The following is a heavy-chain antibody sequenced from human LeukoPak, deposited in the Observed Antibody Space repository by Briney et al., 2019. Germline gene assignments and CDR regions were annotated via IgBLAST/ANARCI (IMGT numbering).Heavy chain of an antibody. CDR1: GASISSSSYY. Sequence: KPSETLSLTCTVSGASISSSSYYWGYFRQPPGKGLEWIGSVYYNGNTYYNPSLKSRATISADMSKNQFSLKLTSVTAADTAVYYCARLWRAAIDYGGQGTLVTVSS. CDR2: VYYNGNT. V-gene: IGHV4-39*01. CDR3: ARLWRAAIDY. J-gene: IGHJ4*02. D-gene: IGHD1-1*01.